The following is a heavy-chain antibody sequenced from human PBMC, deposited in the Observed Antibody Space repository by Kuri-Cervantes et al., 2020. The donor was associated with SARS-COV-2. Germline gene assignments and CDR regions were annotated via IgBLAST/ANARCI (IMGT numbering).Heavy chain of an antibody. CDR2: IYYSGST. Sequence: SETLSLTCTVSGGSISRSSYYWGWIRQPPGKGLEWIGSIYYSGSTYYNPPLKSRVTISVDTSKNQFSLKLSSVTAADTAVYYCARDLRNTVVTPNYYYYYYMDVWGKGTTVTVSS. J-gene: IGHJ6*03. CDR1: GGSISRSSYY. D-gene: IGHD4-23*01. V-gene: IGHV4-39*07. CDR3: ARDLRNTVVTPNYYYYYYMDV.